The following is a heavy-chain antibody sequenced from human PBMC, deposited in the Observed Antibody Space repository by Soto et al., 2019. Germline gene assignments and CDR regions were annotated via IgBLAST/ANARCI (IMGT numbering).Heavy chain of an antibody. CDR2: IYHSGST. CDR3: ARDRGEGYCSGGSCYYVYYYYYYGMDV. V-gene: IGHV4-38-2*02. CDR1: GYSISSGYY. D-gene: IGHD2-15*01. J-gene: IGHJ6*02. Sequence: SETLSLTCAVSGYSISSGYYWGWIRQPPGKGLEWIGSIYHSGSTYYNPSLKSRVTISVDTSKNQFSLKLSSVTAADTAVYYCARDRGEGYCSGGSCYYVYYYYYYGMDVWGQGTTVTVSS.